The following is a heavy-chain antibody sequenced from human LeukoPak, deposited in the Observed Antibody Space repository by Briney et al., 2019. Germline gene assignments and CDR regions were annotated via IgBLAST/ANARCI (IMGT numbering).Heavy chain of an antibody. V-gene: IGHV3-21*01. CDR3: AREGYGDYEYVHYGMDV. Sequence: PGGSLRLSCAASGFTFSSYSMNWVRQAPGKGLEWVSSISSSSSYIYYADSVKGRFTISRDNAKNSLYLQMNSLRAEDTAVYYCAREGYGDYEYVHYGMDVWGQGTTVTVSS. D-gene: IGHD4-17*01. J-gene: IGHJ6*02. CDR1: GFTFSSYS. CDR2: ISSSSSYI.